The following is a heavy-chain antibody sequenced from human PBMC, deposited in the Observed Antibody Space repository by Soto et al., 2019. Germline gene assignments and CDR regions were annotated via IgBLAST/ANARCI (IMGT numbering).Heavy chain of an antibody. Sequence: SVKVSCKASGYTFTSYGISWVRQAPGQGLEWMGGIIPIFGTANYAQKFQGRVTITADESTSTAYMELSSLRSEDTAVYYCASLETRYYYDSSGYYPLDYWGQGTLVTVSS. CDR2: IIPIFGTA. CDR3: ASLETRYYYDSSGYYPLDY. V-gene: IGHV1-69*13. D-gene: IGHD3-22*01. CDR1: GYTFTSYG. J-gene: IGHJ4*02.